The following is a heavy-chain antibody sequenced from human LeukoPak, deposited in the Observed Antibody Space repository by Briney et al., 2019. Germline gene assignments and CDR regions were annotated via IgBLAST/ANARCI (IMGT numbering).Heavy chain of an antibody. CDR3: AKSLISSRYYSHAFDI. J-gene: IGHJ3*02. V-gene: IGHV3-23*01. D-gene: IGHD6-13*01. CDR2: ISGSGGST. Sequence: GGSLRLSCAASGFTFSSYAMSLVRQAPGKGLEWVSAISGSGGSTYYADSVKCRFTISRDNSKNTLYLPMNRLRAEDTAVYYRAKSLISSRYYSHAFDIWGQRTMVTVSS. CDR1: GFTFSSYA.